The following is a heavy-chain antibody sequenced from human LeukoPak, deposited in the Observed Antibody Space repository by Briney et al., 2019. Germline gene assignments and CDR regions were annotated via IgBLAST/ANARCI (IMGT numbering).Heavy chain of an antibody. CDR1: GFTFSSYE. D-gene: IGHD6-19*01. Sequence: PGGSLRLSCAASGFTFSSYEMNWVRQAPGKGLEWVSYISSSGSTIYYADSVKGRFTISRDNAKNSLYLQMNSLRAEDTAVYYCARSGAGYSSGWYFGGAIEWGQGTLVTVSS. CDR3: ARSGAGYSSGWYFGGAIE. CDR2: ISSSGSTI. J-gene: IGHJ4*02. V-gene: IGHV3-48*03.